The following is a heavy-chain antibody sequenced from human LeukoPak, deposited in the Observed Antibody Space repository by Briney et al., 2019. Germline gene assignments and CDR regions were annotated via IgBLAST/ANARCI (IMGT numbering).Heavy chain of an antibody. D-gene: IGHD3-10*01. CDR1: GGSISSGGYY. CDR3: ARIRGPHKRPFDY. Sequence: SQTLSLTCIVSGGSISSGGYYWSWIRQHPGKGLEWIGYIYYSGSTYYNPSLKSRITISVDTSKNQFSLKLSSVTAADTAVYYCARIRGPHKRPFDYWGQGTLVTVSS. CDR2: IYYSGST. V-gene: IGHV4-31*03. J-gene: IGHJ4*02.